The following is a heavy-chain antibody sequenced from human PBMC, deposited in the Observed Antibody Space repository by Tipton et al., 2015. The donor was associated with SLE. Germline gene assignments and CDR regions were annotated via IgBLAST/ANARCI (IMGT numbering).Heavy chain of an antibody. V-gene: IGHV4-38-2*01. CDR3: ARAGGSSSCFDY. CDR2: IYHSGST. D-gene: IGHD2-2*01. J-gene: IGHJ4*02. CDR1: GFPISSGYY. Sequence: TLSLTCAVSGFPISSGYYWGWIRQSPEKGLEWIGSIYHSGSTYYNPSLKSRVTISVDTSKNQLSLKLNSVTAADTAVYYCARAGGSSSCFDYWGQGTLVSVSS.